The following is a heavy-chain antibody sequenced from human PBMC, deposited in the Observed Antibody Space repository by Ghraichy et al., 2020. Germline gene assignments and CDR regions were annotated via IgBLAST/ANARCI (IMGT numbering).Heavy chain of an antibody. CDR2: IYYSGST. J-gene: IGHJ6*02. V-gene: IGHV4-59*01. Sequence: SETLSLTCTVSGGSISSYYWSWIRQPPGKGLEWIGYIYYSGSTNYNPSLKSRVTISVDTSKNQFSLKLSSVTAAATAAYYCASAIRFYYYYGMDVWGQGTTVIVSS. CDR1: GGSISSYY. CDR3: ASAIRFYYYYGMDV. D-gene: IGHD3-3*01.